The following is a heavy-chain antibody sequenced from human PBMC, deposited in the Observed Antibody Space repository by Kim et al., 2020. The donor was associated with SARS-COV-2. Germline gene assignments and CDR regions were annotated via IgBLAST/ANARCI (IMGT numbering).Heavy chain of an antibody. D-gene: IGHD4-17*01. CDR3: AARSRATVTIFDY. V-gene: IGHV1-58*01. Sequence: YAQKFQERVTITRDMSTRTAYMELSSLRSEDTAVYYCAARSRATVTIFDYWGQGTLVTVSS. J-gene: IGHJ4*02.